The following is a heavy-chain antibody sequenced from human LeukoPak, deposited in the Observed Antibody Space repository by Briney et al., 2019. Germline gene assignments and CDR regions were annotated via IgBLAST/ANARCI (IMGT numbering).Heavy chain of an antibody. V-gene: IGHV4-4*07. J-gene: IGHJ6*03. CDR3: ARESMIVRPPRHYYYMDV. Sequence: SETLSLTCTVSGGSLSSYYWSWIRQPAGKGLEWIGRIYTSGSTNYIPSLQSRATMSVDTSKNQFSLKLSSVTAADTAVYYCARESMIVRPPRHYYYMDVWGKGTTVTVSS. D-gene: IGHD3-22*01. CDR2: IYTSGST. CDR1: GGSLSSYY.